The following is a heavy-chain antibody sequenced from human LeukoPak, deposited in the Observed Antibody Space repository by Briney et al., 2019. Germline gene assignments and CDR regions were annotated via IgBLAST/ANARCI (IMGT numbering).Heavy chain of an antibody. CDR1: GGSFSGYY. CDR3: AQLGWFGEPSTDDY. J-gene: IGHJ4*02. CDR2: INHSGST. V-gene: IGHV4-34*01. Sequence: PSESLSLTCAVYGGSFSGYYWSWIRQPPGKGLEWIGEINHSGSTNYNPSLKSRVTISVDTSKNQFSLKLSSVTAADTAVYYCAQLGWFGEPSTDDYWGQGTLVTVSS. D-gene: IGHD3-10*01.